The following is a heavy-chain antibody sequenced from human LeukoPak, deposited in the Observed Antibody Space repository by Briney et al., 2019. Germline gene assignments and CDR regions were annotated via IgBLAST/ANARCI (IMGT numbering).Heavy chain of an antibody. CDR1: GFTFSSYA. CDR2: ISGSGGST. J-gene: IGHJ4*02. D-gene: IGHD3-22*01. V-gene: IGHV3-23*01. Sequence: GGSLRLSCAASGFTFSSYAMSWVRQAPGKGLEWVSAISGSGGSTYYADSVKGRFTISRDNSKNTLYLQMNSLRAEDTAVYYCAKKWYYYDSSGYDSVPCAFDYWGQGTLVTVSS. CDR3: AKKWYYYDSSGYDSVPCAFDY.